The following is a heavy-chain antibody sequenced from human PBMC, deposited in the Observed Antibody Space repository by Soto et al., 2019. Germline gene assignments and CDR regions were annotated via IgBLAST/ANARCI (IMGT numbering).Heavy chain of an antibody. CDR2: ISYDGSNK. D-gene: IGHD2-15*01. V-gene: IGHV3-30-3*01. J-gene: IGHJ4*02. CDR1: GFTFSSYA. Sequence: QVQLVESGGGVVQPGRSLRLSCAAPGFTFSSYAMHWVRQAPGKGLEWVAVISYDGSNKYYADSVKGRFTISRDNSKNTLYLQMNSLRAEDTAVYYCARDPLEYCSGGSCYSFDYWGQGTLVTVSS. CDR3: ARDPLEYCSGGSCYSFDY.